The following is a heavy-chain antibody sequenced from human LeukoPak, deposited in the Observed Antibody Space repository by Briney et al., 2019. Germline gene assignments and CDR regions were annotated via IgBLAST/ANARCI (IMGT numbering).Heavy chain of an antibody. CDR1: GFTFSSYW. CDR3: ARRRIGYSSSWYFDY. D-gene: IGHD6-13*01. CDR2: INPNSGGT. Sequence: GGSLRLSCAASGFTFSSYWMHWVRQAPGQGLEWMGWINPNSGGTNYAQKFQGWVTMTRDTSISTAYMELSRLRSDDTAVYYCARRRIGYSSSWYFDYWGQGTLVTVSS. V-gene: IGHV1-2*04. J-gene: IGHJ4*02.